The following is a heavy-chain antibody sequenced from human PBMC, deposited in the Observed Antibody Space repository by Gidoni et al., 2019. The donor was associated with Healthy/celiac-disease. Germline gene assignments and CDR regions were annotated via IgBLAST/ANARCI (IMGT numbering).Heavy chain of an antibody. CDR2: INPNSGGT. CDR3: ARAYTVTTSAGGY. V-gene: IGHV1-2*02. D-gene: IGHD4-17*01. CDR1: GSTFTGYY. J-gene: IGHJ4*02. Sequence: QVQLVQSGAEVKKPGAAVKVSCKASGSTFTGYYMHWVRPAPGQGLEWMGWINPNSGGTNYAQKFQGRVTMTRDTSISTAYMELSRLRSDDTAVYYCARAYTVTTSAGGYWGQGTLVTVSS.